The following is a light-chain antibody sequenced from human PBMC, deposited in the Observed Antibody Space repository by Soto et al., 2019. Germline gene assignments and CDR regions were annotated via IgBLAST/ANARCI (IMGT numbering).Light chain of an antibody. CDR3: QQRNNWPPIT. CDR1: QSVSSY. CDR2: DAS. V-gene: IGKV3-11*01. J-gene: IGKJ5*01. Sequence: EMVLTRSPATLSLSPLGRATRSCRASQSVSSYLAWYQQKPGQAPRLLIYDASNRATGVPARFSGSGSGTDFTLTISSLEPEDFALYYCQQRNNWPPITFGQGTRLEIK.